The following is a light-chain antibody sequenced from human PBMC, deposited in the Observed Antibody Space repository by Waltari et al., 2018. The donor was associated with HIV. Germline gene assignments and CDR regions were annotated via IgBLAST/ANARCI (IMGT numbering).Light chain of an antibody. V-gene: IGLV2-23*02. Sequence: QSALTQPASVSGSPGQSISISCTENSTDIANSNLVSLYQHRTGQAPKLLIFEATKRPSGVSSRFSGSKSGNTASLTISDLQHDDEADYYCCSYASSATLVIFGGGTRVTVL. CDR3: CSYASSATLVI. J-gene: IGLJ2*01. CDR2: EAT. CDR1: STDIANSNL.